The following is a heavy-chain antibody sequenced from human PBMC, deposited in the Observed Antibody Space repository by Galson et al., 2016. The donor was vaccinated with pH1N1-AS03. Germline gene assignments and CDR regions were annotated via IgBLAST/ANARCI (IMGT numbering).Heavy chain of an antibody. CDR1: GYTFSNYA. CDR2: ISAHSGHA. J-gene: IGHJ4*02. V-gene: IGHV1-18*01. Sequence: SVKVSCKASGYTFSNYAFSWLRQTPGQGLEWMGWISAHSGHASYAQAFQGRVSMTIDASTTTTYMELRSLATDDTAVYFCARARTTVTETLPYDSWGQGTLLTVSS. D-gene: IGHD4-17*01. CDR3: ARARTTVTETLPYDS.